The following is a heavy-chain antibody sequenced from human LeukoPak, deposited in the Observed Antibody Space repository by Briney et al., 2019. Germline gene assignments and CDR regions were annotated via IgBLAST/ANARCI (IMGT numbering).Heavy chain of an antibody. V-gene: IGHV3-30*04. J-gene: IGHJ6*03. D-gene: IGHD2-2*01. CDR1: GFTFSSYA. Sequence: GGFLRLSCAASGFTFSSYAMHWVRQAPGKGLEWVAVISYDGSNKYYADSVKGRFTISRDNSKNTLYLQMNSLRAEDTAVYYCAKGGPAAMRAYYYYYMDVWGKGTTVTISS. CDR2: ISYDGSNK. CDR3: AKGGPAAMRAYYYYYMDV.